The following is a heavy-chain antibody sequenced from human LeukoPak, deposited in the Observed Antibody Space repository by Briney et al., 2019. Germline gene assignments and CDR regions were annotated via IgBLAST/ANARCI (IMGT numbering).Heavy chain of an antibody. CDR1: GFTFSSYS. D-gene: IGHD3-3*01. CDR2: ISSSSSYI. V-gene: IGHV3-21*01. CDR3: ASGVADSCPSGKIGGY. Sequence: GGSLRLSCAASGFTFSSYSMNWVRQAPGKGLEWVSSISSSSSYIYYADSVKGRFTISRDNAKNSLYLQMNSLRAEDTAVYYCASGVADSCPSGKIGGYWARGTLLTVS. J-gene: IGHJ4*02.